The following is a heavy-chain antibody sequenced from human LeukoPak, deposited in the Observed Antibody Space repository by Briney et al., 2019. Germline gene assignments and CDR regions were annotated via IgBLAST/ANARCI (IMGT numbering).Heavy chain of an antibody. J-gene: IGHJ4*02. Sequence: GRSLRLSCAASGFTFSSYGMHWVRQAPGKGLEWVAVISYDGSNKYYADSVKGRFTISRDNSKNTLYLQMNSLRAEDTAVYYCAKGYKYGHYWGQGSLVTVSS. CDR2: ISYDGSNK. D-gene: IGHD5-24*01. V-gene: IGHV3-30*18. CDR3: AKGYKYGHY. CDR1: GFTFSSYG.